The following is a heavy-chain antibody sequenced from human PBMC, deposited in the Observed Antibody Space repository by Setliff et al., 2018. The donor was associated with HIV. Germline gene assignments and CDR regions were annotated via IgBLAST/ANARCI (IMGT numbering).Heavy chain of an antibody. Sequence: ASVKVSCKSSGYNFNNFGVSWVRQAPGQGLEWMGWMSTYNGNTEHAEKFRGRVTLTKDISTSTAYMELRSLRLDDTAVYYCARRADWFDLWGQGTLVTVSS. CDR1: GYNFNNFG. CDR3: ARRADWFDL. CDR2: MSTYNGNT. V-gene: IGHV1-18*01. J-gene: IGHJ5*02.